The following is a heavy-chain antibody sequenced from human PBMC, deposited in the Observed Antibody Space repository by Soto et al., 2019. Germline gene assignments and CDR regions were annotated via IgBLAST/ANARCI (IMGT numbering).Heavy chain of an antibody. CDR2: IYPGDSDT. V-gene: IGHV5-51*01. D-gene: IGHD6-19*01. Sequence: PGESLKISCKGSGYSFTSYCIGWGRQMPGKGLEWMGIIYPGDSDTRYSPSFQGQVTISADKSISTAYLQWSSLKASATAMDSCASPENSGWYAFDIWGQGTMVTVSS. CDR3: ASPENSGWYAFDI. J-gene: IGHJ3*02. CDR1: GYSFTSYC.